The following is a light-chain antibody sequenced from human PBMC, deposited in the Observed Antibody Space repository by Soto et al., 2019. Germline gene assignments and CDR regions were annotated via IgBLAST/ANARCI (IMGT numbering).Light chain of an antibody. V-gene: IGKV1-16*01. CDR1: QDINKN. CDR3: QQYYSTPSIT. J-gene: IGKJ5*01. CDR2: GVS. Sequence: DIQMTQSPSSLSASVGDRVTITCQASQDINKNLIWYQQKPGKAPKFLIDGVSSLKSGVPSRFSGSGSGTEFTLTISSLQAEDVAVYYCQQYYSTPSITFGQGTRLEIK.